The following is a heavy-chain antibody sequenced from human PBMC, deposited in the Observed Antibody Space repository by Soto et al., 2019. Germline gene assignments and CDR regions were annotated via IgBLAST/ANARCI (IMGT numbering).Heavy chain of an antibody. CDR1: GGSFSGYY. V-gene: IGHV4-34*01. CDR2: INHSGST. J-gene: IGHJ4*02. Sequence: PSETLSLTCAVYGGSFSGYYWSWIRQPPGKGLEWIGEINHSGSTNYNPSLKSRVTISVDTSKNQFSLKLSSVTAADTAVYYCATEKNGRKPFVNGGEGTVVPFS. D-gene: IGHD1-1*01. CDR3: ATEKNGRKPFVN.